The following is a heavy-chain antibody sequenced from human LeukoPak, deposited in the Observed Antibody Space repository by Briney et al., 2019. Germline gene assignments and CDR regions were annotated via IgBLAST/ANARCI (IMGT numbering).Heavy chain of an antibody. J-gene: IGHJ4*02. V-gene: IGHV1-8*01. CDR3: ARGWYSGYDWAFDY. CDR1: GYTFTSYD. D-gene: IGHD5-12*01. CDR2: MNPNSGKT. Sequence: ASVKVSCKASGYTFTSYDINWVRQATGQGLEGMGWMNPNSGKTGYAQKFQGRVTMTRNTPISTAYIELSSLRSEDTAVYYCARGWYSGYDWAFDYWGQGTLVTVSS.